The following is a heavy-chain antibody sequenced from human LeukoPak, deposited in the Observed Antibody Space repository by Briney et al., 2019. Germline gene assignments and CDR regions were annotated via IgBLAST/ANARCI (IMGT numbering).Heavy chain of an antibody. CDR2: IYYSGST. CDR1: GGSISSYY. CDR3: ARSDGGRWLHIDY. D-gene: IGHD5-24*01. Sequence: SETLSLTCTVSGGSISSYYWSWIRQPPGKGLEWIGYIYYSGSTNYNPSLKSRVTISVDTSKNQFSLKLSSVAGEDTAVYYCARSDGGRWLHIDYWGQGTLVTVSS. J-gene: IGHJ4*02. V-gene: IGHV4-59*01.